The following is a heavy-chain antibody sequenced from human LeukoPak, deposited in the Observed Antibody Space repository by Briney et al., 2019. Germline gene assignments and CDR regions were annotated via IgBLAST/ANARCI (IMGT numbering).Heavy chain of an antibody. D-gene: IGHD3-16*01. CDR3: ARGTKVCFDY. V-gene: IGHV3-21*01. CDR2: ISSSSSYI. Sequence: GGSLRLSCAASGFTFSSYSMNWVRQAPGKGLEWVSSISSSSSYIYYADSVKGRFTISRDDAKNSLYLQMNGLRAEDTAVYYCARGTKVCFDYWGQGTLVTVSS. J-gene: IGHJ4*02. CDR1: GFTFSSYS.